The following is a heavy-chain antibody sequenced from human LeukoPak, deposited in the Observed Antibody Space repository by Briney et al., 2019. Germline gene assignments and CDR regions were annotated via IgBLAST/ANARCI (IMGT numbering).Heavy chain of an antibody. V-gene: IGHV4-4*07. CDR1: GGSISSYY. D-gene: IGHD6-19*01. J-gene: IGHJ4*02. Sequence: SETLSPTCIVSGGSISSYYWSWIRQPAGKGLEWIGQIHTSGSTNYNPSLKSRVAMSVDTSKNQFSLELSSVTAADTAVYYCAGRAQTTGWSFDYWGQGALVTVSS. CDR3: AGRAQTTGWSFDY. CDR2: IHTSGST.